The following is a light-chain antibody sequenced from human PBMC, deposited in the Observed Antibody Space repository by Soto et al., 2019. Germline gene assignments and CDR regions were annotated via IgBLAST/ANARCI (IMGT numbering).Light chain of an antibody. V-gene: IGKV1-39*01. CDR3: QRSFRTPLT. CDR2: AAF. CDR1: QSISSY. J-gene: IGKJ4*01. Sequence: DIQMTQSPSSLSASVGDRVTITCRASQSISSYLNWYQQKPGKAPKLLIYAAFSLQSGVPSRFSGSGSGTDFTLTISSLQPEDFATYYCQRSFRTPLTFGGGTKAEIK.